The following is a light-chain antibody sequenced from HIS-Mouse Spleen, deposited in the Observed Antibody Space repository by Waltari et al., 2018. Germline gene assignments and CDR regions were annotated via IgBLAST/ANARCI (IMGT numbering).Light chain of an antibody. CDR2: EDS. Sequence: SYELTQPPSVSVSPGQTARITCPGDAFPHHYAYWYQQKSGQAPVLVIYEDSKRPSGIPERFSGSSSGTMATLTISGAQVEDEADYYCYSTDSSGNHRVFGGGTKLTVL. CDR1: AFPHHY. V-gene: IGLV3-10*01. CDR3: YSTDSSGNHRV. J-gene: IGLJ2*01.